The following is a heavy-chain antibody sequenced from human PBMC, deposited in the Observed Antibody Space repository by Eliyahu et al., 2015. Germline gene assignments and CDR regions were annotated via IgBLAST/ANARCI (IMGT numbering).Heavy chain of an antibody. CDR3: TRGDTPMDLSPFDY. Sequence: EVQLVESGGGLVQPGRSLRLSCAASGFTFGDYSMXWVRQAPGKGLEWVGCISSKTYGATTQYAASVKGRFTISRDDSKSIAYLQMNSLKTEDTAVYYCTRGDTPMDLSPFDYWGQGTLVTVSS. D-gene: IGHD5-18*01. J-gene: IGHJ4*02. CDR2: ISSKTYGATT. CDR1: GFTFGDYS. V-gene: IGHV3-49*04.